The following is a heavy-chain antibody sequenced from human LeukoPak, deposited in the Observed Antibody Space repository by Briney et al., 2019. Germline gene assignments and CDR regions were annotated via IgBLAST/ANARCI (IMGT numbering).Heavy chain of an antibody. V-gene: IGHV4-59*08. J-gene: IGHJ4*02. CDR3: ARHSCSGGSCSFDY. CDR1: GDSISGYY. CDR2: IYYSGST. D-gene: IGHD2-15*01. Sequence: SETLSLTRSVSGDSISGYYWSWIRQPPGKGLEWIGYIYYSGSTNYTPSLRSRVTISVDTSKNHFTLKLSSVTAADTAVYYCARHSCSGGSCSFDYWGQGTLVTVSS.